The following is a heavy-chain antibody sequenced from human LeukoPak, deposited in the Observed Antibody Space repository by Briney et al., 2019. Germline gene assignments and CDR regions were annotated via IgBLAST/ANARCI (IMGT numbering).Heavy chain of an antibody. CDR2: IDPNSGGT. V-gene: IGHV1-2*02. CDR3: ARDIRRVYYYDSSGPLVY. CDR1: GYTFSGYY. J-gene: IGHJ4*02. D-gene: IGHD3-22*01. Sequence: GASVKVSCKASGYTFSGYYMHWVRQAPGQGLEWMGWIDPNSGGTNYAQKFQGRVTMTRDTSISTAYMELSRLGSDDTAVYYCARDIRRVYYYDSSGPLVYWGQGTLVTVSS.